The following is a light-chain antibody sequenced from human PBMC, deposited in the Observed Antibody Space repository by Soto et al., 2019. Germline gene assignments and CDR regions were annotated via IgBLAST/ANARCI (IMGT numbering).Light chain of an antibody. V-gene: IGKV3-20*01. J-gene: IGKJ3*01. Sequence: EIVLTQSPGTLSLSPGERATLSCRASQSINNNYLAWYQQKPGQAPRLLIYGASIRASGIADRFSGSGSGTDFTLTITRLEPEDFTVYYCQHYSTSPFTFGPGTKVDFK. CDR2: GAS. CDR1: QSINNNY. CDR3: QHYSTSPFT.